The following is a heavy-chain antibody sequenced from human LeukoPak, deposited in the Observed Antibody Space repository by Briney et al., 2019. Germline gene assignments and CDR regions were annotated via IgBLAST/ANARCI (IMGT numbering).Heavy chain of an antibody. CDR2: ISAYNGNT. D-gene: IGHD6-19*01. Sequence: ASVKVSCKASGYTFTSYGVGWVRQAPGQGLEWMGWISAYNGNTNYAQNLQGRVTMTTDTSTSTAYMELRSLRSDDTAVFYCARQGAYSSAIGMGYWGQGTLVTVSS. J-gene: IGHJ4*02. CDR1: GYTFTSYG. CDR3: ARQGAYSSAIGMGY. V-gene: IGHV1-18*01.